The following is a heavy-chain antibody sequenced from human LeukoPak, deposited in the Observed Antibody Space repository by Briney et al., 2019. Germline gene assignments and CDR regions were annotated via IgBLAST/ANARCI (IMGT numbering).Heavy chain of an antibody. V-gene: IGHV3-21*01. Sequence: GGSLRLSCAASGFTISTYSMNWVRQAPGKGLEWVSSISSSSIYIYYADSVKGRFTISRDNAKNSLYLQMNSLRAEDTAVYYCAELGITMIGGVWGKGTTVTISS. CDR1: GFTISTYS. J-gene: IGHJ6*04. D-gene: IGHD3-10*02. CDR3: AELGITMIGGV. CDR2: ISSSSIYI.